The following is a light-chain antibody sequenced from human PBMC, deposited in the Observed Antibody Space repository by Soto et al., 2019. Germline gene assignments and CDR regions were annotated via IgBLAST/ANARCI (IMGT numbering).Light chain of an antibody. CDR2: RAS. Sequence: EIVLTQSPGTLSLAPGERAPLSCRASQSVSSSYLAWYQQRPGQAPRLLIYRASTRAAGLPDRFSGSGSGTDFTLTITSLQSEDFAVYYCQQYWKWPITFGQGTRLEIK. CDR3: QQYWKWPIT. J-gene: IGKJ5*01. CDR1: QSVSSSY. V-gene: IGKV3-20*01.